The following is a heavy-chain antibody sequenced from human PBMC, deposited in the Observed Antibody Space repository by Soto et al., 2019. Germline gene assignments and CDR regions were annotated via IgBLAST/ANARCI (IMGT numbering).Heavy chain of an antibody. V-gene: IGHV3-30*02. CDR3: AKEFYRYGGKWGGDAFDI. CDR1: GFTFSSYG. CDR2: IWYDGSKK. D-gene: IGHD4-17*01. Sequence: HPGGSLRLSCAASGFTFSSYGMHWVRQAPGKGLEWVAVIWYDGSKKYYADSVKGRFTISRDNSKNTLYLQMNNLRAEDTAVYHCAKEFYRYGGKWGGDAFDIWGQGTKVTVSS. J-gene: IGHJ3*02.